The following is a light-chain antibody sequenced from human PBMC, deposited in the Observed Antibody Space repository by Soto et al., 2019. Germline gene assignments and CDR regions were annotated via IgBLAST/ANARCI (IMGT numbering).Light chain of an antibody. V-gene: IGLV2-8*01. CDR2: EVN. CDR3: SSYAGNNNLI. CDR1: SSDVGGYDY. Sequence: QSVLTQPPSASGSPGQSVTISCNGSSSDVGGYDYVSWYQQHPGKAPKLMIHEVNKRPSGVPDRFSGSKSGDTASLTVSGLPAEDEADYFCSSYAGNNNLIFGGGTKLTVL. J-gene: IGLJ2*01.